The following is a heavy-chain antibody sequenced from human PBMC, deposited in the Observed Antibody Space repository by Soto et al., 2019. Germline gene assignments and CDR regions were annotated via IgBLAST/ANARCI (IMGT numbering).Heavy chain of an antibody. J-gene: IGHJ6*02. CDR2: IGGSGSNT. CDR3: ARVVRYFDTPYGMDV. V-gene: IGHV3-23*01. D-gene: IGHD3-9*01. CDR1: GFTFSNYA. Sequence: GGSLRLSCAASGFTFSNYAMSWVRQAPGKGLEWVSGIGGSGSNTYYADSVKGRFTISRDNSKNTLFLQMNNLRAEDTAEYYCARVVRYFDTPYGMDVWGQGTTVTVSS.